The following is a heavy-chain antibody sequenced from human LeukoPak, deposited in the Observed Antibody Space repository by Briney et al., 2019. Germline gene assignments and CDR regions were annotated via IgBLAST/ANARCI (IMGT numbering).Heavy chain of an antibody. J-gene: IGHJ4*02. CDR2: INPNSGGT. D-gene: IGHD3-10*01. V-gene: IGHV1-2*02. Sequence: ASVKVSCKASGYTFTGYYMHWVRQAPGQGLEWMGWINPNSGGTNYAQKFQGRVTMTRDTSISTAYMELSRLRSDDTAVYYCARLVLLWFGESFDYWGQGTLVTVSS. CDR3: ARLVLLWFGESFDY. CDR1: GYTFTGYY.